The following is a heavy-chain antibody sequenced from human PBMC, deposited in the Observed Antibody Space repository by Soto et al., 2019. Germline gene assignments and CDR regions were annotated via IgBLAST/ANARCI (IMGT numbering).Heavy chain of an antibody. V-gene: IGHV3-23*01. J-gene: IGHJ4*02. CDR3: AKRRGAGGHFDY. CDR2: VSIGGST. CDR1: GFTFSSYA. D-gene: IGHD2-15*01. Sequence: DVQLLESGGGLVQPEGSLRLSCAASGFTFSSYAMGWVRQGPGKGLEWVAVVSIGGSTHYADSVRGRFTISRDNSKNTLPLQMPSLTAEDTAVYFCAKRRGAGGHFDYWGQGALVTVSS.